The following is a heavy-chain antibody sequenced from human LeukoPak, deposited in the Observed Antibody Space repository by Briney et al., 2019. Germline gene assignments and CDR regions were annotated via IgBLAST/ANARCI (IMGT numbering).Heavy chain of an antibody. D-gene: IGHD3-3*01. J-gene: IGHJ6*02. CDR3: ARELLEWLTLWYYGMDV. V-gene: IGHV1-69*04. CDR2: IIPILGIA. Sequence: SVKVSCKASGGTFSSYAISWVRQAPGQGLEWMGRIIPILGIANYAQKFQGRVTITADKSTSTAYMELSSLRSEDTAVYYCARELLEWLTLWYYGMDVWGQGTTVTVSS. CDR1: GGTFSSYA.